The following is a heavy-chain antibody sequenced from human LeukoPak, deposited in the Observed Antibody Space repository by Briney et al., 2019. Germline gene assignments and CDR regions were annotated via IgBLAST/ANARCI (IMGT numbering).Heavy chain of an antibody. CDR3: ARPDDYGGKPAAFDI. CDR1: GYTSITYW. J-gene: IGHJ3*02. V-gene: IGHV5-51*01. D-gene: IGHD4-23*01. CDR2: IYHGDSDT. Sequence: AESLLISCKGSGYTSITYWIGWGRQMPGESLQWLGIIYHGDSDTRYSPSFRGQVTISADTSINTAYLQWSSLKASDTATYYCARPDDYGGKPAAFDIWGQGTMVTVSS.